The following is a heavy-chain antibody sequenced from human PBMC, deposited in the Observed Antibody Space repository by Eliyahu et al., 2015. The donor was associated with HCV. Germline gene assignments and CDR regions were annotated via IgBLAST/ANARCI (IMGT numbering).Heavy chain of an antibody. Sequence: EVQLVESGGGLVQPGGSLRLSCXASGFTFNTYSMNWVRXAPGKGLEWISYITSQSNTIYYADSVKGRFTVSRDNAKNSLYLQMSSLRDEDTAVYYCARSYSGSYRFHYWGQGTLVTVSS. CDR1: GFTFNTYS. J-gene: IGHJ4*02. CDR3: ARSYSGSYRFHY. D-gene: IGHD1-26*01. CDR2: ITSQSNTI. V-gene: IGHV3-48*02.